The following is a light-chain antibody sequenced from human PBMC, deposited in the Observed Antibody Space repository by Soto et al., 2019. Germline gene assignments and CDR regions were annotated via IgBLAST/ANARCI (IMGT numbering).Light chain of an antibody. CDR2: GNS. J-gene: IGLJ3*02. Sequence: QSVLTQPPSVSGAPGQRVTISCTGSSSNIGAGYDVHWYQQLPGTAPKLLIYGNSNRPSGVPDRFSGSKSGTSASLAITGLQAEDEADYYCQSYDSSLSGWVFGGGNKFTVL. V-gene: IGLV1-40*01. CDR1: SSNIGAGYD. CDR3: QSYDSSLSGWV.